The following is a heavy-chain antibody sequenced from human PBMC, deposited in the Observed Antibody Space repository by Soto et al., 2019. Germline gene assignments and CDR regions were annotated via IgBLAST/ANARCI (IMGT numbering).Heavy chain of an antibody. CDR1: GFTFSDYY. CDR2: ISSSGSTI. CDR3: PRDLSGLPSGWFDP. D-gene: IGHD6-25*01. Sequence: GGSLRLSCAASGFTFSDYYMSWIRQAPGKGLEWVSYISSSGSTIYYEDSVKGRFTISRGNAKNSLYLQMNSLRAEDTAVYYCPRDLSGLPSGWFDPWGQETLVTVSS. V-gene: IGHV3-11*01. J-gene: IGHJ5*02.